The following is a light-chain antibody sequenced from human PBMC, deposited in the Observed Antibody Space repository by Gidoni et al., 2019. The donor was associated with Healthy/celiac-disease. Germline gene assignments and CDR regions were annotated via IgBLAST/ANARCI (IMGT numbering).Light chain of an antibody. CDR3: SSCTSSSTYVV. CDR1: SSDVGGYNY. Sequence: QSALTQPASVSGFPGQSITISCTGTSSDVGGYNYVSWYQQHPGKAPNLMIYEVSHRPSGVSNRFSGSKSGNTASLTISGLPAEDEADYYCSSCTSSSTYVVFGGGTKLTVL. J-gene: IGLJ2*01. V-gene: IGLV2-14*01. CDR2: EVS.